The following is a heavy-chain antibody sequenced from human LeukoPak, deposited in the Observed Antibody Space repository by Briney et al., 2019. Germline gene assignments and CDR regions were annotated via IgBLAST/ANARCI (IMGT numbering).Heavy chain of an antibody. CDR3: AKEKVAAFLPGYWFDP. CDR1: GFTFSNYE. D-gene: IGHD6-6*01. Sequence: PGGSLRLSCAASGFTFSNYEMNWVRQAPGKGLEWVSYISSRGSTIYYADPVKGRFTISRDNPKKTLYLQINSLRAEATAVYYLAKEKVAAFLPGYWFDPWGQGTLVTVSS. J-gene: IGHJ5*02. CDR2: ISSRGSTI. V-gene: IGHV3-48*03.